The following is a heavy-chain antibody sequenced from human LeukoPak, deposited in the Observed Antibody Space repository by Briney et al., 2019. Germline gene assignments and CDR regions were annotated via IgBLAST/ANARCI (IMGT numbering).Heavy chain of an antibody. CDR1: GVTFSGSA. CDR2: ISSSGRSI. V-gene: IGHV3-48*03. D-gene: IGHD3-10*01. J-gene: IGHJ5*02. CDR3: ARDLGYGSGPDWFDP. Sequence: VGSLRVSCAASGVTFSGSAMHWVRQAPGKGLGCGSYISSSGRSIYYADSVKGRFTISRDNAKNSLYLQMNSLKTEDTAVYFCARDLGYGSGPDWFDPWGQGTLVTVSS.